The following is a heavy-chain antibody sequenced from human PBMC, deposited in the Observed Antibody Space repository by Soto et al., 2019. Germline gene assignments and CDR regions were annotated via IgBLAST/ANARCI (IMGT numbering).Heavy chain of an antibody. J-gene: IGHJ6*02. V-gene: IGHV1-8*02. CDR3: ARRYSSSSRELGMDV. CDR2: MNPNSGNT. D-gene: IGHD6-6*01. Sequence: ASVKVSCKASGYTFTSYAMHWVRQATGQGLEWMGWMNPNSGNTGYAQKFQGRVTMTRNTSISTAYMELSSLRSEDTAVYYCARRYSSSSRELGMDVWGQGTTVTVSS. CDR1: GYTFTSYA.